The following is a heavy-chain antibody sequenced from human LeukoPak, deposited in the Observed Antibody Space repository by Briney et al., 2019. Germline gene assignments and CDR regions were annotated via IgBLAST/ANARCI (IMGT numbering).Heavy chain of an antibody. CDR3: AKDGRQLLPWYYYYMDV. CDR2: IYTSGST. D-gene: IGHD6-13*01. J-gene: IGHJ6*03. CDR1: GGSISSYY. Sequence: SEALSLTCTVSGGSISSYYWSWIRQPAGKGLEWIGRIYTSGSTNYNPSLKSRVTMSVDTSKTKFSLKLSSVTAADTAVYYCAKDGRQLLPWYYYYMDVGGKGPRSPSP. V-gene: IGHV4-4*07.